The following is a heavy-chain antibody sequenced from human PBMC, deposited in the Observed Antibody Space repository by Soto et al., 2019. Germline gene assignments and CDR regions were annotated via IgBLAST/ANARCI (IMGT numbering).Heavy chain of an antibody. CDR3: ARAHNPYSGSYFTIIDY. J-gene: IGHJ4*02. CDR2: IYYSGST. Sequence: PSETLSLTCTVSGGSISSYYWSWIRQPPGKGLEWIGYIYYSGSTNYNPSLKSRVTISVDTSKNQCSLKLSSVTAADTAVYYCARAHNPYSGSYFTIIDYWGQGTLVTVSS. CDR1: GGSISSYY. V-gene: IGHV4-59*01. D-gene: IGHD1-26*01.